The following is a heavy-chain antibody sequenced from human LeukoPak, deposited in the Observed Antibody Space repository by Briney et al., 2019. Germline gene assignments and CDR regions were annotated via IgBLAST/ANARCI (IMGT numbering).Heavy chain of an antibody. Sequence: ASVKASCKASGGTFSSYAISWVRRAPGEGLEWLGGIIPIFGTANYAQKFQGRVTITADESTSTAYMELSSLRSEDTAVHYCARDGGYDAFDIWGQGTMVTVSS. CDR1: GGTFSSYA. CDR3: ARDGGYDAFDI. CDR2: IIPIFGTA. J-gene: IGHJ3*02. D-gene: IGHD5-12*01. V-gene: IGHV1-69*13.